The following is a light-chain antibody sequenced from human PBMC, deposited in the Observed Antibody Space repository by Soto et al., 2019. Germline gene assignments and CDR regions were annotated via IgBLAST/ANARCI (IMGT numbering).Light chain of an antibody. CDR3: QQYNTYPWT. CDR1: QSISSW. Sequence: DIQMTQSPSILSASVGDRVTITCRASQSISSWLALYQQKPGKAPKFLIYDASSLESGVPSRFSGSGSGTEFTLTISTLQPDDFATYYCQQYNTYPWTFGQGTKVDIK. J-gene: IGKJ1*01. CDR2: DAS. V-gene: IGKV1-5*01.